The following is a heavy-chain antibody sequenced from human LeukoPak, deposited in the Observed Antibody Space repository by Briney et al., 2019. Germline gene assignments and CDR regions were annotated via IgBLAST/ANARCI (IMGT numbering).Heavy chain of an antibody. D-gene: IGHD4-23*01. CDR2: ISSSGSTI. V-gene: IGHV3-11*04. Sequence: GGSLRLSCAASGFTFSDYYMSWIRQAPGKGLEWVSYISSSGSTIYYADSVKGRFTISRDNAKNSLYLQMNSLRAEDTAVYYCARETPLRWHYYYYYYMDVWGKGATVTVSS. CDR3: ARETPLRWHYYYYYYMDV. J-gene: IGHJ6*03. CDR1: GFTFSDYY.